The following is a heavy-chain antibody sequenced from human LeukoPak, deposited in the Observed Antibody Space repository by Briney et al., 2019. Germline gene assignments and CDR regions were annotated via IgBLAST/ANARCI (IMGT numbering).Heavy chain of an antibody. CDR3: ASITGYSYGYRYFDY. Sequence: GASVKVSCKASGYTFTGYYMHWVRQAPGQGLEWMGWINPNSNGTNYAQKFQGRVTMTRDTSISTAYMELSRLRSDDTAVYYCASITGYSYGYRYFDYWGQGTLVTVSS. CDR1: GYTFTGYY. CDR2: INPNSNGT. V-gene: IGHV1-2*02. D-gene: IGHD5-18*01. J-gene: IGHJ4*02.